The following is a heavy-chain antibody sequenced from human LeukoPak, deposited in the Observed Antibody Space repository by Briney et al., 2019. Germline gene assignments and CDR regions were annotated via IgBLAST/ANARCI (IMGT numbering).Heavy chain of an antibody. CDR3: AKMGDFGGNTRYFQH. CDR2: IGDNGYAT. V-gene: IGHV3-23*01. J-gene: IGHJ1*01. D-gene: IGHD4-23*01. CDR1: GFTVSSNY. Sequence: GGSLRLSCAASGFTVSSNYMSWVRQSPGKGLEWVSGIGDNGYATGYSDYVRGRFTISRDNSRNTVYLQLNSLRAEDTGLYFCAKMGDFGGNTRYFQHWGQGTLVTVSS.